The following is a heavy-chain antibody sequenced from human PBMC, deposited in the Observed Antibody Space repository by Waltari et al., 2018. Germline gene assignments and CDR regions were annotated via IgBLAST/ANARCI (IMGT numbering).Heavy chain of an antibody. D-gene: IGHD2-21*01. J-gene: IGHJ2*01. V-gene: IGHV4-30-4*08. Sequence: QVQLQESGPGLVKPSQTLSLTCTVSGGSISSGDYYWSWIRQPPGKGLEWIGYIYYSGSTYYNPSLKSRVTISVDTSKNQFSLKLSSVTAADTAVYYCARDPRKGGARGHWYFDLWGRGTLVTVSS. CDR3: ARDPRKGGARGHWYFDL. CDR1: GGSISSGDYY. CDR2: IYYSGST.